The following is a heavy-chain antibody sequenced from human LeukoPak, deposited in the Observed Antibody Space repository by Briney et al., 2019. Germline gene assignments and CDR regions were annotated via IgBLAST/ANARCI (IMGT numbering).Heavy chain of an antibody. D-gene: IGHD1-1*01. CDR1: GGSIAIRNYY. J-gene: IGHJ4*02. CDR2: VYSSGSV. V-gene: IGHV4-39*06. Sequence: SETLSLTCAVSGGSIAIRNYYWAWIRQSPGRGLEWLGSVYSSGSVYYNPSLKSRVTILVDMSKNHFALKLTSVTAADTAVYYCARDRRQHDFFGYWGRGILATVSS. CDR3: ARDRRQHDFFGY.